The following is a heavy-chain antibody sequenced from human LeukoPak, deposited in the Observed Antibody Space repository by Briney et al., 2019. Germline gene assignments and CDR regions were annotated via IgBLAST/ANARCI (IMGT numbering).Heavy chain of an antibody. CDR3: AREWFGELTIDY. Sequence: GRSLRLSCAASGFTFSSYGMHWVRQAPGKGLKGVAVIWYDGSNKYYADSVKGRFTISRDNSKNTLYLQMNSLRAEDTAVYYCAREWFGELTIDYWGQGTLVTVSS. CDR1: GFTFSSYG. V-gene: IGHV3-33*01. CDR2: IWYDGSNK. J-gene: IGHJ4*02. D-gene: IGHD3-10*01.